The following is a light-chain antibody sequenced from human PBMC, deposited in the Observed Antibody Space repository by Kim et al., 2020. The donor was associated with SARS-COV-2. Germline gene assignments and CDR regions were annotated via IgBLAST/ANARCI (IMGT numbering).Light chain of an antibody. CDR1: QSVSSSY. V-gene: IGKV3-20*01. J-gene: IGKJ1*01. Sequence: SPGEGATLSCRASQSVSSSYLAWYQQKRGQAPRLLIYGASSRATGIPDKFSGSGSGTDFTITISRLEPEDFAVYYCQQYGSSPWTFGQGTKVDIK. CDR3: QQYGSSPWT. CDR2: GAS.